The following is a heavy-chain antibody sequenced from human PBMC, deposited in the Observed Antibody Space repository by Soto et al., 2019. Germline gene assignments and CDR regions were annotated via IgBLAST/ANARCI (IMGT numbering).Heavy chain of an antibody. CDR3: ARDGKAGVFDY. CDR1: GITFSDYT. V-gene: IGHV3-21*01. J-gene: IGHJ4*02. D-gene: IGHD1-1*01. Sequence: GGSLRLSCAASGITFSDYTMNWVRQAPGKGLEWVSSISRTGSHIYYTDSLKGRFTISRDNAKNTLYLHMSSLRAEDTGLYYCARDGKAGVFDYWGQGTLVTVSS. CDR2: ISRTGSHI.